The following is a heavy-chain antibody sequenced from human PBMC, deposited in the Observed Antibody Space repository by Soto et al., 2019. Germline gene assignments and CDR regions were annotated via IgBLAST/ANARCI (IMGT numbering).Heavy chain of an antibody. Sequence: QITLKESGPTLVKPTQTLTLTCTFSGFSLSTSEVGVGWIRQPPGKGLEWLALIYWDDDKRYSPSLKSRLTVIKDTSRNQVVLTMTNMDPLDTATYYCAHRFDWYYFDNWGQGTLVTVSS. J-gene: IGHJ4*02. CDR1: GFSLSTSEVG. V-gene: IGHV2-5*02. CDR2: IYWDDDK. CDR3: AHRFDWYYFDN. D-gene: IGHD3-9*01.